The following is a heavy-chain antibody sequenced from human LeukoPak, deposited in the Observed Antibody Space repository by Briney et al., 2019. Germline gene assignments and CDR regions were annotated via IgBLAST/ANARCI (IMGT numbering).Heavy chain of an antibody. D-gene: IGHD3-10*01. CDR3: ARDDYYGSGSYPQPEDQDNDY. CDR1: GYTFTSYG. J-gene: IGHJ4*02. Sequence: ASVKVSCKASGYTFTSYGISWVRQAPGQGLEWMGWISAYNGNTNYAQKLQGRVTMTTDTSTSTAYMELRSLRSDDTAVYYCARDDYYGSGSYPQPEDQDNDYWGQGTLVTVSS. V-gene: IGHV1-18*01. CDR2: ISAYNGNT.